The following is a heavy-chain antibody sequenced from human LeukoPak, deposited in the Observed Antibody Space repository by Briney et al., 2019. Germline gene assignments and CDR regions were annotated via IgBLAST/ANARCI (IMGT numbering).Heavy chain of an antibody. J-gene: IGHJ4*02. CDR3: ARHYGP. V-gene: IGHV6-1*01. D-gene: IGHD3-16*01. CDR1: GDSFSSNSAD. CDR2: TYYRSKCYN. Sequence: SQTLSLTCAISGDSFSSNSADWNWIRQSPSRGLEWLGRTYYRSKCYNDFAVSVQSRITINPDKSKSQFSLQLNSVTATESDVYYCARHYGPWGQGTLVTVSS.